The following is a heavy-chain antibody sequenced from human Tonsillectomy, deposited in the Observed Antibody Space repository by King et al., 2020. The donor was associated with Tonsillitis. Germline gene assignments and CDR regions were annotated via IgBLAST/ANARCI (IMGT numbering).Heavy chain of an antibody. CDR2: ISSASTYT. J-gene: IGHJ4*02. CDR3: ARLTVAPAGDPDYFDY. D-gene: IGHD2-15*01. V-gene: IGHV3-11*06. Sequence: QKQLVQSGGGLVKPGGSLRLSCAVSGFTFSNYYMSWIRQAPGKGLEWVSYISSASTYTNYADSVKGRFTISRDNAKNSLSLQMNSLRAEDTAVYFCARLTVAPAGDPDYFDYWGQGTLVTVSS. CDR1: GFTFSNYY.